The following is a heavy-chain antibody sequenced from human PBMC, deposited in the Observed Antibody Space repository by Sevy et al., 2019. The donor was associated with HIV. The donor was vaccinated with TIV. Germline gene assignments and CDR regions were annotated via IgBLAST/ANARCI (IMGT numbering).Heavy chain of an antibody. V-gene: IGHV4-59*01. J-gene: IGHJ2*01. D-gene: IGHD3-16*01. Sequence: SETLSLTCTVSGGSMNDYYWTWIRQTPGKRLEWIGYIFSKGSTNHHRSRENLAIISVDMSRNQVFLTVNSVTAADTAVYFCGRGSRYFDLWGRGTLVTVSS. CDR3: GRGSRYFDL. CDR1: GGSMNDYY. CDR2: IFSKGST.